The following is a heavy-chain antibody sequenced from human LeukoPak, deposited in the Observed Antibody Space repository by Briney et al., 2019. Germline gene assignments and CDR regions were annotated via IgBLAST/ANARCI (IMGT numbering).Heavy chain of an antibody. CDR2: ISYDGINK. CDR3: AKDPRTTANCYYYYMDV. V-gene: IGHV3-30*02. CDR1: GFTFSSYG. Sequence: GGSLKLSCAASGFTFSSYGMHWVRQSPGKGLEWVAFISYDGINKYYADSVKGRFTISRDNPRYTLHLQMNRLRTEDTAVYYCAKDPRTTANCYYYYMDVWGKGTAVTVSS. J-gene: IGHJ6*03. D-gene: IGHD1-1*01.